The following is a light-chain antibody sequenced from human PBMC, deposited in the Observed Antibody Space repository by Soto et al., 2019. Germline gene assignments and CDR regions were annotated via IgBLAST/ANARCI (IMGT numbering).Light chain of an antibody. Sequence: DIVLTQTPLLPVTLGEPASISCRSSRSLVNSDGNTYLNWLHQRPGQPPRLLIYKISNRFSGVPDRFSGSGAGTDFTLRISRVEAEDVGLYYCVETTQTLYPHTFGGGTRVDIQ. CDR1: RSLVNSDGNTY. J-gene: IGKJ4*01. CDR3: VETTQTLYPHT. V-gene: IGKV2-24*01. CDR2: KIS.